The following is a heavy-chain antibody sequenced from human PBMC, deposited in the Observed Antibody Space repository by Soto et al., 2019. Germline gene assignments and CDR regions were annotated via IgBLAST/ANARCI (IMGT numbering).Heavy chain of an antibody. Sequence: GGSLRLSCAASGFAFNIYSMGGVRQAPGKGLEWVSVISGNGATTYYPESVKGRFTISRDLSKNTLFLQMNSLRAEDTAVYYCARLGGYSGYDPFDYWGQGTLVTVSS. CDR1: GFAFNIYS. CDR3: ARLGGYSGYDPFDY. V-gene: IGHV3-23*01. J-gene: IGHJ4*02. CDR2: ISGNGATT. D-gene: IGHD5-12*01.